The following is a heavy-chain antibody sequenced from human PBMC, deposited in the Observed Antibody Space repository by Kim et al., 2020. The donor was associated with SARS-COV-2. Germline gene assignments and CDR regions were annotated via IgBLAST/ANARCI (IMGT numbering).Heavy chain of an antibody. CDR3: SRDPRVLDY. Sequence: GGSLRLSCTASGFTFTDYYLTWIRQAPGKGLEEVSYIRPRSDETKYADSVKGRFTISRDNAKNSLYLQMNSLRAEDTAVYYCSRDPRVLDYWGQGTLVTVSS. V-gene: IGHV3-11*05. CDR2: IRPRSDET. CDR1: GFTFTDYY. D-gene: IGHD1-1*01. J-gene: IGHJ4*02.